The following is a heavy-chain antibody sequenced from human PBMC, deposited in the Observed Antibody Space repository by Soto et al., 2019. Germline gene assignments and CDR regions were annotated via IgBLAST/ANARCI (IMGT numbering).Heavy chain of an antibody. D-gene: IGHD3-3*01. CDR3: VKEGVTYDFWSGYLD. V-gene: IGHV3-64D*06. J-gene: IGHJ4*02. Sequence: LSCAAPGFTFSSYAMHWVRQAPWKGLEYVSAISSNGGSTYYADSVKGRFTISRDNSKNTLYLQMSSLRAEDTAVYYCVKEGVTYDFWSGYLDWGQGTLVTVSS. CDR1: GFTFSSYA. CDR2: ISSNGGST.